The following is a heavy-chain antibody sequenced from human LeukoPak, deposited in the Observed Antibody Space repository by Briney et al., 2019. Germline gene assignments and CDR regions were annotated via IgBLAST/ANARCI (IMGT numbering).Heavy chain of an antibody. CDR2: ISYDGSNQ. Sequence: PGRSLRLSCAPSVYTFSSYGMHSGRQAPGKGLEWVAVISYDGSNQYYAVSVKGRFTISRDNSKNTLYLQMNSLRPDDTAVYFCAKGSHYYDSGGYYVEYWGQGTLVAVSS. J-gene: IGHJ4*02. CDR1: VYTFSSYG. CDR3: AKGSHYYDSGGYYVEY. V-gene: IGHV3-30*18. D-gene: IGHD3-22*01.